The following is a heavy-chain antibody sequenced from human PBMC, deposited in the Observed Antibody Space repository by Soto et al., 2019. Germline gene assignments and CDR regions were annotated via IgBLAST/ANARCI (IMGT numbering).Heavy chain of an antibody. CDR2: IFYNGTT. Sequence: QVQLQESGPGLVKPSETLSLTCVVSGGSISRYRWSWIRQPPGKGLEWIGYIFYNGTTSYNSSLKSRVTISVDLSKNHLSLTLALVTAADTAVYYCARSFFPWGQGTLVVVSS. V-gene: IGHV4-59*01. CDR1: GGSISRYR. CDR3: ARSFFP. J-gene: IGHJ5*02.